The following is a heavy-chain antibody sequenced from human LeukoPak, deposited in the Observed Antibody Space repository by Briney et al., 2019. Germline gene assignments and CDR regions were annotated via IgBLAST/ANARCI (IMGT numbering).Heavy chain of an antibody. J-gene: IGHJ6*02. Sequence: GASVKVSCKASGYTFTSNYIHWVRQAPGQGLEWMGMIYPRDGSTSYAQKFQGRVTVTRDTSTSTVHVELSGLRSEDTAVYYCARDLGQWQWLVLGGMDVWGQGTTVTVSS. CDR1: GYTFTSNY. D-gene: IGHD6-19*01. CDR3: ARDLGQWQWLVLGGMDV. V-gene: IGHV1-46*01. CDR2: IYPRDGST.